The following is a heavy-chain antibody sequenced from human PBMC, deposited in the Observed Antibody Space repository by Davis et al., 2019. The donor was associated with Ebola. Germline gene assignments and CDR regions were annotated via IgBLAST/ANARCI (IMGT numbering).Heavy chain of an antibody. J-gene: IGHJ5*02. Sequence: SETLSLTCTVSGGSISSYYWSCIRQPPGKGLQWIGYIYYSGGTNYNPSLKSRVTISVDTSKNQFSLRLTSVTAADTAMYYCARGRGSGGSSNNWFDPWGQGTLVTVSS. CDR1: GGSISSYY. D-gene: IGHD2-15*01. CDR3: ARGRGSGGSSNNWFDP. CDR2: IYYSGGT. V-gene: IGHV4-59*01.